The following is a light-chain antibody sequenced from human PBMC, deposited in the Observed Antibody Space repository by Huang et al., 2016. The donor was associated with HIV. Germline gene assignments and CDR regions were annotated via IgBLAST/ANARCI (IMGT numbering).Light chain of an antibody. J-gene: IGKJ4*01. Sequence: DIQMTQSPSSVSASVGDRVTITCRASQSIANLLVWYQQKPGKAPELLIYDASNLHIGVESRFSGSGSGTDFTLTISSLQPEDFATYYCLHVDSFPITFGGGTKVEIK. CDR2: DAS. CDR1: QSIANL. V-gene: IGKV1-12*01. CDR3: LHVDSFPIT.